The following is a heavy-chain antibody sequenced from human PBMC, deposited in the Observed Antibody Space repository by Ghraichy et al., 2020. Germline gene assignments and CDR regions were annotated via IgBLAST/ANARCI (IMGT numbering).Heavy chain of an antibody. D-gene: IGHD3-22*01. CDR1: GGSISSYY. CDR3: AAYYYDSSGYYTPPFDY. V-gene: IGHV4-4*07. CDR2: IYTSGST. J-gene: IGHJ4*02. Sequence: SETLSLTCTVSGGSISSYYWSWIRQPAGKGLEWIGRIYTSGSTNYNPSLKSRVTMSVDTSKNQFSLKLSSVTAADTAVYYCAAYYYDSSGYYTPPFDYWGQGTLVTVSS.